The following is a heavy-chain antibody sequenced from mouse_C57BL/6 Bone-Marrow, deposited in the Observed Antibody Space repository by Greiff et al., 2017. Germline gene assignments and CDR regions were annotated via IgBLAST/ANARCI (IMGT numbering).Heavy chain of an antibody. CDR3: ARGDYYGSTWYFDV. D-gene: IGHD1-1*01. V-gene: IGHV1-64*01. J-gene: IGHJ1*03. CDR1: GYTFTSYW. Sequence: VQLQQPGAELVKPGASVKLSCKASGYTFTSYWMHWVKQRPGQGLEWIGMIHPNSGSTNYNEKFKSKATLTVDTSSSTAYMQLSSLTSEDSAVYYYARGDYYGSTWYFDVWGTGTTVTVSA. CDR2: IHPNSGST.